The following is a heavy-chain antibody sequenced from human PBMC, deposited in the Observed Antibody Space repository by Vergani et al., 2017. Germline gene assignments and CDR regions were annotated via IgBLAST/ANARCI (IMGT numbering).Heavy chain of an antibody. V-gene: IGHV3-9*01. J-gene: IGHJ2*01. CDR1: GFTLGDYA. CDR3: VKDIAASGNYWYFDL. Sequence: EVHLVASGGGLVQPGRSLRLSCSGSGFTLGDYAMHWVRQAPGQGLEWVSGINWNSDSIAYADSVKGRFTISRDNAKNSLYLQMNSLRAEDTALYYCVKDIAASGNYWYFDLWGRGTLVTVSS. D-gene: IGHD6-13*01. CDR2: INWNSDSI.